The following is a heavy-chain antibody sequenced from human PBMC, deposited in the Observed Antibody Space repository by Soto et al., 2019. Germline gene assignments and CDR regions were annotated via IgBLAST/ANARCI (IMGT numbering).Heavy chain of an antibody. J-gene: IGHJ4*02. D-gene: IGHD2-15*01. CDR1: GFTFSSYG. Sequence: TGGSLRLSCAASGFTFSSYGMHWVRQAPGKGLEWVAVISYDGSNKYYADSVKGRFTISRDNSKNTLYLQMNSLRAEDTAVYYCAKDACGGSCSNFDYWGQGTLVTVSS. CDR2: ISYDGSNK. CDR3: AKDACGGSCSNFDY. V-gene: IGHV3-30*18.